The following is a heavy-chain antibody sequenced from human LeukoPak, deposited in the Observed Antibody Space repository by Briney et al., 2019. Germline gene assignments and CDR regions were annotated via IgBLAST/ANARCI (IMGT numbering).Heavy chain of an antibody. D-gene: IGHD3-3*01. J-gene: IGHJ4*02. Sequence: GGSLRLSCAASGFTFSNYAMSWVRQAPGKGLEWVSAISGSGGSTYYADSVKGRFTISRDNSKNTLYLQMNSLRAEDTAVYYCAKSEALSVGVVIIPQRVLDYWGQGTLVTVSS. CDR1: GFTFSNYA. CDR3: AKSEALSVGVVIIPQRVLDY. V-gene: IGHV3-23*01. CDR2: ISGSGGST.